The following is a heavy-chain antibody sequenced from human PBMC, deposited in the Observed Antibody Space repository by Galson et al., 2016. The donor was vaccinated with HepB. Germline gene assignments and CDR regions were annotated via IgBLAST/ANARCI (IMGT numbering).Heavy chain of an antibody. CDR1: GDSVSRKSAA. V-gene: IGHV6-1*01. D-gene: IGHD2-15*01. J-gene: IGHJ4*02. Sequence: CAIPGDSVSRKSAAWNWIRHSPSRGLEWLGRTYHTSNGYSDYAVSVKSRITINPDTSKNQFSLQLNSVTPEDTAVYYCARGHLVVPFSFYFDYWGQGSLVTVAS. CDR3: ARGHLVVPFSFYFDY. CDR2: TYHTSNGYS.